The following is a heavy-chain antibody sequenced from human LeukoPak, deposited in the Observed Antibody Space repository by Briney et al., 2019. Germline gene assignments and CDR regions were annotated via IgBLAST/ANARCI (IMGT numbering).Heavy chain of an antibody. D-gene: IGHD1-26*01. CDR2: IQYDGSNK. V-gene: IGHV3-30*03. CDR1: GFTFSSYG. Sequence: PGRSLRLSCAASGFTFSSYGMHWVRQAPGKGLEWVTFIQYDGSNKYYADSVKGRFTISRDNSKNTLYLQMNSLRPEDTALYYCARPSGSYFDEWGQGTLVTVSS. J-gene: IGHJ4*02. CDR3: ARPSGSYFDE.